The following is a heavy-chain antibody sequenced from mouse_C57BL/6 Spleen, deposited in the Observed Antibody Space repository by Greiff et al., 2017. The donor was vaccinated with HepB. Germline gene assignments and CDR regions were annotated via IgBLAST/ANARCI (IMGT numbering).Heavy chain of an antibody. CDR2: IWTGGVT. Sequence: VKLMESGPGLVAPSQSLSITCTVSGFSLTSYAISWVRQPPGKGLEWLGVIWTGGVTNYNSALKSRLSISKDNSKSQVFLKMNSLQTDDTARYYCARNLHNWDFDYWGQGTTLTVSS. J-gene: IGHJ2*01. V-gene: IGHV2-9-1*01. CDR1: GFSLTSYA. CDR3: ARNLHNWDFDY. D-gene: IGHD4-1*01.